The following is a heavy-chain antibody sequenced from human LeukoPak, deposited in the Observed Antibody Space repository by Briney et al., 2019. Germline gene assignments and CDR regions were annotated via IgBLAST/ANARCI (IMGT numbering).Heavy chain of an antibody. CDR2: ISDYNGNT. CDR3: ARWDYYDSRTFDI. D-gene: IGHD3-22*01. CDR1: GYTFLNYG. Sequence: ASVKVACQASGYTFLNYGITWVRQAPGQGLEWVGWISDYNGNTNDAQKLHGRVTMTTDTSSSTAHMELRSLRSDDTAVYYCARWDYYDSRTFDIWGQGTMVTVSS. J-gene: IGHJ3*02. V-gene: IGHV1-18*01.